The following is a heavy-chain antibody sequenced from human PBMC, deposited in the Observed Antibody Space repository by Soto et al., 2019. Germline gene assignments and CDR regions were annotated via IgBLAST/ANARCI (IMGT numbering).Heavy chain of an antibody. CDR1: GYSFTSYW. V-gene: IGHV5-51*01. Sequence: GESLKISCKGSGYSFTSYWIGWVRQMPGKGLEWMGIIYPGDSDTRYSPSFQGQATISADKSIGTAYLQWSSLKASDTGMYYCARNNYDFWMAKTPGDSEKYYYYYYMDVWGKGTTVTVSS. CDR3: ARNNYDFWMAKTPGDSEKYYYYYYMDV. D-gene: IGHD3-3*01. J-gene: IGHJ6*03. CDR2: IYPGDSDT.